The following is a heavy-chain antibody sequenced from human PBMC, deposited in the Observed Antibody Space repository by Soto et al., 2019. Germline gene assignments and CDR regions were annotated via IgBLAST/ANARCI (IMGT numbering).Heavy chain of an antibody. CDR2: IKQDGSEK. Sequence: PGGSLRLSCAASGFTFSSYWMSWVRQAPGKGLEWVANIKQDGSEKYYVDSVKGRFTISRDNAKNSLYMQMNSLRAEDTAVYYCARDANWGWNGMDAWGQGTTVTVSS. CDR3: ARDANWGWNGMDA. CDR1: GFTFSSYW. V-gene: IGHV3-7*03. D-gene: IGHD7-27*01. J-gene: IGHJ6*02.